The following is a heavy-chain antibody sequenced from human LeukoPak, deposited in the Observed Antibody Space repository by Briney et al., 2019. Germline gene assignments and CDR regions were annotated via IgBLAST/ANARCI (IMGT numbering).Heavy chain of an antibody. CDR1: GYSFTNYN. CDR2: MNPDSGDT. J-gene: IGHJ3*02. D-gene: IGHD3-3*01. CDR3: ARDVRKFVDDFWSGDDAFDI. Sequence: GASVKVSCKASGYSFTNYNINWVRQAGGQGLECLGEMNPDSGDTVYAQKFRGRVTLTRNTAMMTAYMEIHNLRSEDTAVYYCARDVRKFVDDFWSGDDAFDIWGQGTMVTVSS. V-gene: IGHV1-8*01.